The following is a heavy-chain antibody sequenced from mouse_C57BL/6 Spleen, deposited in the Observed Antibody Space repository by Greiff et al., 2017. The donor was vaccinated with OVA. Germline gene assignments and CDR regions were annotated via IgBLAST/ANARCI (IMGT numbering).Heavy chain of an antibody. CDR1: GFTFSSYA. Sequence: EVQLAESGGGLVKPGGSLKLSCAASGFTFSSYAMSWVRQTPEKRLEWVATISDGGSYTYYPDNVKGRFTISRDNAKNNLYLQMSHLKSEDTAMYYCARDRTYYSNYEAMDYWGQGTSVTVSS. D-gene: IGHD2-5*01. CDR3: ARDRTYYSNYEAMDY. J-gene: IGHJ4*01. V-gene: IGHV5-4*01. CDR2: ISDGGSYT.